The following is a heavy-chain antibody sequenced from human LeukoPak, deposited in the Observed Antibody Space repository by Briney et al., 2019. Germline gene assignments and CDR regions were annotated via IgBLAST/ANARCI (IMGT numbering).Heavy chain of an antibody. CDR2: INPNSGGT. D-gene: IGHD5-12*01. CDR3: ARVRDSGYDEFDY. CDR1: GYTFTDYY. V-gene: IGHV1-2*02. Sequence: ASVKVSCKASGYTFTDYYMHWVRQALGQGLEWMGWINPNSGGTNYAQKFQGRVTMTRDTSISTAYMELSRLRSGDTAVYFCARVRDSGYDEFDYWGQGALVTVSS. J-gene: IGHJ4*02.